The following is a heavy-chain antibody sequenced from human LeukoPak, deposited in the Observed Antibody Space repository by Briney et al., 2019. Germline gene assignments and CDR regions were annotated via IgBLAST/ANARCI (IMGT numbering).Heavy chain of an antibody. D-gene: IGHD4-17*01. CDR2: IQYAGSNK. CDR1: GFTFSSYG. J-gene: IGHJ6*02. V-gene: IGHV3-30*02. Sequence: GGSLRLSCAASGFTFSSYGMHWVRQAPGKALEWVAFIQYAGSNKFYADSVKDRFTISRDNSKNTLYLQMNSLRAEDTAVYYCAKEGYGDYVYYYYGMDVWGQGTTVTVSS. CDR3: AKEGYGDYVYYYYGMDV.